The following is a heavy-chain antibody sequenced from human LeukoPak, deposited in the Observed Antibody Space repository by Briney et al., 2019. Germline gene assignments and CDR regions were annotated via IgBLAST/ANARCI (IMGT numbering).Heavy chain of an antibody. Sequence: GGSLRLSCAASGFTFSSYAMHWVRQAPGKGLEWVAVISYDGGNNFYADSVKGRFTIYRDNSKNALYLQMNSLRAEDTAVYYCAKRFSSTWYQFDYWGQGTLVTVSS. CDR2: ISYDGGNN. CDR3: AKRFSSTWYQFDY. D-gene: IGHD6-13*01. CDR1: GFTFSSYA. J-gene: IGHJ4*02. V-gene: IGHV3-30*18.